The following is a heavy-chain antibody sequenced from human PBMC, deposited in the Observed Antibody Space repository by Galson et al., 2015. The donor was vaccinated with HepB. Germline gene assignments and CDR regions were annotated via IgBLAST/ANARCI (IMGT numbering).Heavy chain of an antibody. Sequence: SLRLSCAGSGFRFADYVMSWVRQTPGKGLEWVGFIRSQAYGGTTQHAASVEGRFTISRDDARSIAYLQMNSLESEDTAVFYCTRGLGNYPSYYFDFWGQGTLVTVSS. D-gene: IGHD1-7*01. J-gene: IGHJ4*02. CDR1: GFRFADYV. CDR2: IRSQAYGGTT. CDR3: TRGLGNYPSYYFDF. V-gene: IGHV3-49*04.